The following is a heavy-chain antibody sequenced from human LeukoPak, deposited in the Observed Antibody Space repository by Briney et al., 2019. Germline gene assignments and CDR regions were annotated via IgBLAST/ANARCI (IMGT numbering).Heavy chain of an antibody. CDR1: GGSFSGYY. D-gene: IGHD3-22*01. J-gene: IGHJ4*02. CDR3: ARRPLTYYYDSTRGYPFDY. CDR2: INHSGST. Sequence: SETLSLTCAVYGGSFSGYYWSWIRQPPGKGLEWIGEINHSGSTNYNPSLKSRVTISVDTSKNQFSLKLSSVTAADTAVYYCARRPLTYYYDSTRGYPFDYWGQGTLVTVSS. V-gene: IGHV4-34*01.